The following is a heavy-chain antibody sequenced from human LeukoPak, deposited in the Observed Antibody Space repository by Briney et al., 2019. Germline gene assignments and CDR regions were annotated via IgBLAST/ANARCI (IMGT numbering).Heavy chain of an antibody. CDR1: GFTFSSYG. V-gene: IGHV3-30*18. CDR2: ISYDGSNK. Sequence: PGRSLRLSCAASGFTFSSYGMRWVRQAPGKGLEWVAVISYDGSNKYYADSVKGRFTISRDNSKNTLYLQMNSLRAEDTAVYYCAKDPGFGEFPPDYWGQGTLVTVSS. D-gene: IGHD3-10*01. CDR3: AKDPGFGEFPPDY. J-gene: IGHJ4*02.